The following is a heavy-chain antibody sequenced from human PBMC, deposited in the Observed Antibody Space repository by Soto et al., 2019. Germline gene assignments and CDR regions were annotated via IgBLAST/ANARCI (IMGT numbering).Heavy chain of an antibody. Sequence: QVQLVQSGAEEKKPGASVKVSCKASGYPFSNYAMHWVRQAPGQGLEWMGRINAGNGNSKYSQKFQGRVTITRDTSANTAYMELDSLRSEDTAVYYCATSTYCSSSTCYQWYGMDVWGQGTTVTVSS. CDR2: INAGNGNS. CDR1: GYPFSNYA. V-gene: IGHV1-3*05. D-gene: IGHD2-2*01. J-gene: IGHJ6*02. CDR3: ATSTYCSSSTCYQWYGMDV.